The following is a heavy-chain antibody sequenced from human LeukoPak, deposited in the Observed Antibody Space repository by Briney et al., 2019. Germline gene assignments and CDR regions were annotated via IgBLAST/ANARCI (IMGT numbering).Heavy chain of an antibody. CDR1: GFIFSSYA. CDR2: ISGSGGST. D-gene: IGHD3-3*01. CDR3: AKVSDYDFWSGYSYSYFYMDV. Sequence: PGGSLRLSCAASGFIFSSYAMSWVRQAPGKGLEWVSTISGSGGSTYYADSVKGRFTISRDNSKNTVYLQMNSLRAEDTAVYYCAKVSDYDFWSGYSYSYFYMDVWGKGTTVTVSS. V-gene: IGHV3-23*01. J-gene: IGHJ6*03.